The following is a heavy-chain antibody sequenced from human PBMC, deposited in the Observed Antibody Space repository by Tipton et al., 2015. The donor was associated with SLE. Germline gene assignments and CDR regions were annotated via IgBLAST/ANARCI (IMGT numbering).Heavy chain of an antibody. V-gene: IGHV4-59*01. Sequence: TLSLTCAVYGGSLSGYYWTWIRQPPGKGLEWIGYIYYSGSTNYNPSLKSLVTISVDTSKNQFSLKLSSVTAADTAVYYCARAPLYSSSWYIPGGDAFDIWGQGTMVTVSS. J-gene: IGHJ3*02. CDR2: IYYSGST. CDR1: GGSLSGYY. D-gene: IGHD6-13*01. CDR3: ARAPLYSSSWYIPGGDAFDI.